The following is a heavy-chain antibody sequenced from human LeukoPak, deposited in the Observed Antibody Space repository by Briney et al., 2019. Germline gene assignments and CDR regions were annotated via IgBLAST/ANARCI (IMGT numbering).Heavy chain of an antibody. Sequence: QPGRSLRLSCADSGLTFGTSAMHWARQAPGKGLEWAALISYDGSNEYYADSVKGRFTMSRDYSKNTLYLQMNSLRPEDTAVYYCAKDYGSGPPVGMDVWGQGTTVTVSS. CDR1: GLTFGTSA. CDR3: AKDYGSGPPVGMDV. CDR2: ISYDGSNE. D-gene: IGHD3-10*01. J-gene: IGHJ6*02. V-gene: IGHV3-30*04.